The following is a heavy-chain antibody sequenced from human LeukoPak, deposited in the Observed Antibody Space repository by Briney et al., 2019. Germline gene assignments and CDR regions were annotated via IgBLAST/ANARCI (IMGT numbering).Heavy chain of an antibody. D-gene: IGHD2-2*01. J-gene: IGHJ3*02. Sequence: ASVKVSCXASGGTFSSYAISWVRQAPGQGLEWMAGIIPIFGTANYAQKFQGRVTITADESTSTAYMELSSLRSEDTAVYYCARGYCSSTSCYAPDAFDIWGQGTMVTVSS. CDR1: GGTFSSYA. CDR3: ARGYCSSTSCYAPDAFDI. CDR2: IIPIFGTA. V-gene: IGHV1-69*13.